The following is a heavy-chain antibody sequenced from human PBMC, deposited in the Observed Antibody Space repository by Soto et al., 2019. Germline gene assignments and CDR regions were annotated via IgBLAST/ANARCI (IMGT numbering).Heavy chain of an antibody. V-gene: IGHV3-21*01. CDR2: ISSSSSYI. CDR3: ARGPRDYGDYWYFDL. J-gene: IGHJ2*01. Sequence: EVQLVESGGGLVKPGGSLRLSCAASGFTFSSYSMNWVRQAPGKGLEWVSSISSSSSYIYYADSVKGRFTISRDNAKNSLYLQMTSLRAEDTAVYYWARGPRDYGDYWYFDLWGRGTLVTVSS. CDR1: GFTFSSYS. D-gene: IGHD4-17*01.